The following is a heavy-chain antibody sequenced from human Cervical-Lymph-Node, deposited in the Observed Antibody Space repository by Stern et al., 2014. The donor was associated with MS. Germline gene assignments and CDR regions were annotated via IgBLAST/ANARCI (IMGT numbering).Heavy chain of an antibody. V-gene: IGHV5-51*01. CDR2: IHPSDSDT. CDR3: ARLKTTSSNAGDY. Sequence: MQLVQSGAEVKKPGESLKISCQASGYIFTTNWIGWVRQMPGKGLEWIGLIHPSDSDTRYRPAFQGHVPISADRSTNTASLQWGSLQASDTAMYYCARLKTTSSNAGDYWGQGTLVTVSS. D-gene: IGHD2/OR15-2a*01. J-gene: IGHJ4*02. CDR1: GYIFTTNW.